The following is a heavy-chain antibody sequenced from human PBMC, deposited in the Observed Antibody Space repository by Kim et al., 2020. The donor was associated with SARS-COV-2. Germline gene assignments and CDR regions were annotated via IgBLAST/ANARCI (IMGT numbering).Heavy chain of an antibody. CDR3: ARRRGNYGDYRYYYYYGMDV. Sequence: SETLSLTCAVYGGSFSGYYWSWIRQPPGKGLEWIGEINHSGSTNYNPSLKSRVTISVDTSKNQFSLKLSSVTAADTAVYYCARRRGNYGDYRYYYYYGMDVWGQGTTVTVSS. CDR1: GGSFSGYY. V-gene: IGHV4-34*01. D-gene: IGHD4-17*01. CDR2: INHSGST. J-gene: IGHJ6*02.